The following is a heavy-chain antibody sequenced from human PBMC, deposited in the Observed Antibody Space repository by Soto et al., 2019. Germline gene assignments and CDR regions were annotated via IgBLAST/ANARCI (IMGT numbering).Heavy chain of an antibody. Sequence: GESLKISCKGSGYSFTSYWIGWVRQMPGKGLEWMGIIYPGDSDTRYSPSFQGQVTISADKSISTAYLQWSSLKASDTAMYYCASFNYYDSSGYGPDAFDIWGQGTMVTVSS. J-gene: IGHJ3*02. CDR2: IYPGDSDT. V-gene: IGHV5-51*01. CDR1: GYSFTSYW. D-gene: IGHD3-22*01. CDR3: ASFNYYDSSGYGPDAFDI.